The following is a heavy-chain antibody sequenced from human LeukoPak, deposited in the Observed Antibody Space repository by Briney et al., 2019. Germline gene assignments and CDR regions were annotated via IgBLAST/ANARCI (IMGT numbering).Heavy chain of an antibody. D-gene: IGHD6-19*01. J-gene: IGHJ4*02. V-gene: IGHV3-66*01. Sequence: GGSLRLSCAASGITFSDNYMSWVRLAPGKGLEWVSVIYSGGSTYYADSVKGRFTISRDNSKNTLYLQMNSLRAEDTAVYYCARENKAVAAHYFDYWGQGTLVTVSS. CDR3: ARENKAVAAHYFDY. CDR1: GITFSDNY. CDR2: IYSGGST.